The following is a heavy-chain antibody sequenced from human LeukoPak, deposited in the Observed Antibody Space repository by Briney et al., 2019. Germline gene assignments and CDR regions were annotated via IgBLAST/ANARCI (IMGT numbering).Heavy chain of an antibody. CDR2: ISSSGSTI. CDR1: GFTFSSYE. J-gene: IGHJ6*03. V-gene: IGHV3-48*03. Sequence: PGGSLRLSCAASGFTFSSYEMNWVRQAPGKGLEWVSYISSSGSTICYADSVKGRFTISRDNAKNSLYLQMNSLRAEDTAVYYCAKDYYYYMDVWGKGTTVTVSS. CDR3: AKDYYYYMDV.